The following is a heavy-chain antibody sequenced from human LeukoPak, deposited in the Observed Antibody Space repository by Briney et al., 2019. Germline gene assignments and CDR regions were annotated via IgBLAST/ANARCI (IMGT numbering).Heavy chain of an antibody. CDR2: IYYSGST. V-gene: IGHV4-31*03. Sequence: ASETLSLTCTVSGGSIRSSCYSWSWIRQHPGKGLEWVGYIYYSGSTYYNPSLKSRVTISVDTSKNQFSLKLSSVTAADTAVYYCAMLLITGIWREYDYWGQGTLVTVFS. J-gene: IGHJ4*02. D-gene: IGHD1-20*01. CDR3: AMLLITGIWREYDY. CDR1: GGSIRSSCYS.